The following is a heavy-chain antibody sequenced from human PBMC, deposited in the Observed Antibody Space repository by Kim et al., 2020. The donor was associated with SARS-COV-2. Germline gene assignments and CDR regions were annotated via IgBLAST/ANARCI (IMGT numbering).Heavy chain of an antibody. CDR3: ARDRSYFSY. V-gene: IGHV4-59*01. CDR2: T. D-gene: IGHD1-26*01. Sequence: TTYTPTLNSRVAISVDTSKNQFSLKLGSVTAADTAVYYCARDRSYFSYWGQGTLVTVSS. J-gene: IGHJ4*02.